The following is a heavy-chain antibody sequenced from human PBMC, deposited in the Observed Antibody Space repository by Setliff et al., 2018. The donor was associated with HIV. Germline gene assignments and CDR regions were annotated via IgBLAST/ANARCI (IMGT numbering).Heavy chain of an antibody. Sequence: PGESLKISCKGSGYSFTSYWITWVRQMPGKGLEWMGRIDPSDSYTNYSPSLQGHVTISVDKSISTAYLQWSSLKASDTAMYYCARAYGSGSYYNLGGFDPWGQGTLVTAPQ. J-gene: IGHJ5*02. D-gene: IGHD3-10*01. CDR3: ARAYGSGSYYNLGGFDP. CDR1: GYSFTSYW. V-gene: IGHV5-10-1*01. CDR2: IDPSDSYT.